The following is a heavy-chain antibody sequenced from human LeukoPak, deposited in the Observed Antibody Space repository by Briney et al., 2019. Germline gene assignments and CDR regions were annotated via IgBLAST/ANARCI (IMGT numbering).Heavy chain of an antibody. V-gene: IGHV3-53*01. J-gene: IGHJ5*02. Sequence: GGSLRLSCAASGFTVSSNYMSWVRQAPGKGLEWVSVIYSGGSTYYADSVKGRFTISRDNSKNTLYLQMNSLRAEDTAVYYCARGEGLAARFWFDPWGQGTLVTVPS. CDR1: GFTVSSNY. D-gene: IGHD6-6*01. CDR2: IYSGGST. CDR3: ARGEGLAARFWFDP.